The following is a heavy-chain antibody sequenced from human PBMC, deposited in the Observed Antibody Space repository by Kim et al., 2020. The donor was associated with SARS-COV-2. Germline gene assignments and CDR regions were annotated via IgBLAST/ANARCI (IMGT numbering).Heavy chain of an antibody. CDR3: ARMIGCSGGSCYSVQPFDY. CDR2: INPNSGGT. Sequence: ASVKVSCKASGYTFTGYYMHWVRQAPGQGLEWMGWINPNSGGTNYAQKFQGRVTMTRDTSISTAYMELSRLRSDDTAVYYCARMIGCSGGSCYSVQPFDYWGQGTLVTVSS. D-gene: IGHD2-15*01. J-gene: IGHJ4*02. CDR1: GYTFTGYY. V-gene: IGHV1-2*02.